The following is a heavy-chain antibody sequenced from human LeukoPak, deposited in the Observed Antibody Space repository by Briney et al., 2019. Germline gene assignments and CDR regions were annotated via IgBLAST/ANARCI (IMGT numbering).Heavy chain of an antibody. J-gene: IGHJ4*02. Sequence: PGRSLRLSCAAPGVTLTDYAMHWVIQAPGKGLEWVAGIWSDGVNKYSADSVRGRFTISRDNSKNTLYLDMNSLRAEDTAVYYCATDSAVGWGQGTLVTVSS. CDR2: IWSDGVNK. V-gene: IGHV3-33*01. CDR1: GVTLTDYA. CDR3: ATDSAVG. D-gene: IGHD6-19*01.